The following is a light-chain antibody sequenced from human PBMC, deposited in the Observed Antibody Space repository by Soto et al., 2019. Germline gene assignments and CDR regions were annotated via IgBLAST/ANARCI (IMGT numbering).Light chain of an antibody. V-gene: IGLV2-14*01. CDR3: ATRDNSLSRWV. Sequence: QSALTQPASVSGSPGQSITISCTGTSSDVGGYNYVSWYQQHPGKAPKLMLYEVSNRPSGISNRFSGSKSGNTASLTISGLQAEDEADYYCATRDNSLSRWVFGGGTKLTVL. CDR2: EVS. J-gene: IGLJ3*02. CDR1: SSDVGGYNY.